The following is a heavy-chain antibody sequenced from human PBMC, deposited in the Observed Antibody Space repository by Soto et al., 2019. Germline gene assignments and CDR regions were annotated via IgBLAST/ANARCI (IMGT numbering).Heavy chain of an antibody. D-gene: IGHD3-22*01. CDR1: GFTFNIYA. V-gene: IGHV3-23*01. CDR3: AKDRYLDHDSRGYLFDN. Sequence: EVQLLESGGDLIQPGGSLRLSCAASGFTFNIYAMTWVRRAPGKGLEWVSAISRYGDFTYYADSVEGRFTISRDNSKNTLYFQMNSRRAEDTAVYNCAKDRYLDHDSRGYLFDNWGQGTLVTVSS. J-gene: IGHJ4*02. CDR2: ISRYGDFT.